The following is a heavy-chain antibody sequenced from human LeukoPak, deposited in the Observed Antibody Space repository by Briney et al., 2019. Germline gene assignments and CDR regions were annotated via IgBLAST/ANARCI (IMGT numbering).Heavy chain of an antibody. CDR1: GGSISSYY. J-gene: IGHJ4*02. D-gene: IGHD6-6*01. CDR2: IYYSGST. Sequence: SETLSLTCTVSGGSISSYYWSWIRQPPGKGLEWIGYIYYSGSTNYNPSLKSRVTISVDTSKNQFSLKLSSVTAADTAVYYCARAQLASLYYFDYWGQGTLVTVSS. CDR3: ARAQLASLYYFDY. V-gene: IGHV4-59*01.